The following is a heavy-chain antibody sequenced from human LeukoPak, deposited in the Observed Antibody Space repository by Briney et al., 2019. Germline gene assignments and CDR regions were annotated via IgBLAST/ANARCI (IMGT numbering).Heavy chain of an antibody. CDR1: GYTFTSYD. CDR3: ARVEWFRGYGDYDLYYYYMDV. V-gene: IGHV1-8*01. Sequence: ASVKVSCKASGYTFTSYDINWVRQATGQGLEWMGWMNPNSGNTGYAQKFQGRVTMTRNTSISTAYMELGSLRSEDTAVYYCARVEWFRGYGDYDLYYYYMDVWGKGTTVTVSS. CDR2: MNPNSGNT. D-gene: IGHD4-17*01. J-gene: IGHJ6*03.